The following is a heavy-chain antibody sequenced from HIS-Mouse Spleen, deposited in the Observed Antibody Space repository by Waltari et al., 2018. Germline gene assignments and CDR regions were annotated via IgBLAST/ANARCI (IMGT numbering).Heavy chain of an antibody. V-gene: IGHV4-39*07. Sequence: QLQLQESGPGLVNPSETLSLTCTVSGCSITRISYYWGWIRQPPGKGLAWIGSIYYSGSTYYNPSLKSRVTISVDTSKNQFSLKLSSVTAADTAVYYCAREIPYSSSWYDWYFDLWGRGTLVTVSS. CDR2: IYYSGST. CDR3: AREIPYSSSWYDWYFDL. CDR1: GCSITRISYY. D-gene: IGHD6-13*01. J-gene: IGHJ2*01.